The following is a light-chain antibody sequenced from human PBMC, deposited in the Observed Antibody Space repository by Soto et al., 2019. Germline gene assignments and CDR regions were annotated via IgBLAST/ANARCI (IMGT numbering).Light chain of an antibody. J-gene: IGKJ1*01. CDR2: SAS. CDR1: QSVTRN. V-gene: IGKV3-15*01. CDR3: QQYNDWPRT. Sequence: EIVMTQSPGTLSVSPGERATLSCRASQSVTRNLAWYQQRPGQAPRLLIYSASTRAAGISARFSGSGSGTEFTLTISSLQSEDFAVYFCQQYNDWPRTFGQGTKVEIK.